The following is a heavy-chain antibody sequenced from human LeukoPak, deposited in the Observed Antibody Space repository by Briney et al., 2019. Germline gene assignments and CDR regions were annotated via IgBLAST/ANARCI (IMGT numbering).Heavy chain of an antibody. D-gene: IGHD3-16*02. CDR3: ACAAADINKQLYLGSDY. Sequence: VASVKVSCKASGYTFTSYDINWVRQVTGQGLEWMGWMNPNSGNTGYAQKFQGGVTMTRNTSISTAYMELSSLRSEDTAVYYCACAAADINKQLYLGSDYWGQGTLVTVSS. CDR2: MNPNSGNT. V-gene: IGHV1-8*01. CDR1: GYTFTSYD. J-gene: IGHJ4*02.